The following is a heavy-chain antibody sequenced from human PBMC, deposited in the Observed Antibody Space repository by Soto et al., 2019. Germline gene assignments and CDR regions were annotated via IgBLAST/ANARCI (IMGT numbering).Heavy chain of an antibody. D-gene: IGHD3-10*01. Sequence: LRLSCAASGFTFSSYAMHWVRQAPGKGLEWVAVISYDGSNKYYADSVKGRFTISRDNSKNTLYLQMNSLRAEDTAVYYCASSAVSAFDIWGQGTMVTVSS. CDR1: GFTFSSYA. V-gene: IGHV3-30-3*01. CDR3: ASSAVSAFDI. J-gene: IGHJ3*02. CDR2: ISYDGSNK.